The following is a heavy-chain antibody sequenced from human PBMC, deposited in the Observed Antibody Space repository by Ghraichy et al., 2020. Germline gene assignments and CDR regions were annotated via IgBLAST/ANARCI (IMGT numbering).Heavy chain of an antibody. D-gene: IGHD4-17*01. CDR1: GFTFSDYY. CDR3: ARDLTTVTPDDYYYYMDV. J-gene: IGHJ6*03. CDR2: ISSSGSTI. V-gene: IGHV3-11*04. Sequence: LSLTCAASGFTFSDYYMSWIRQAPGKGLEWVSYISSSGSTIYYADSVKGRFTISRDNAKNSLYLQMNSLRAEDTAVYYCARDLTTVTPDDYYYYMDVWGKGTTVTVSS.